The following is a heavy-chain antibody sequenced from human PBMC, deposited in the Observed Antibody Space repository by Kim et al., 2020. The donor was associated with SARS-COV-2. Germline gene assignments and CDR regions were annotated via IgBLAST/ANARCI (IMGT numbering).Heavy chain of an antibody. J-gene: IGHJ4*02. CDR2: IKSKTDGGTT. V-gene: IGHV3-15*01. D-gene: IGHD3-9*01. Sequence: GGSLRLSCAASGFTFSNAWMSWVRQAPGKGLEWVGRIKSKTDGGTTDYAAPVKGRFTISRDDSKNTLYLQMNSLKTEDTAVYYCTTDVWSPGYDILTGYYNVPLFDYWGQGTLVTVSS. CDR1: GFTFSNAW. CDR3: TTDVWSPGYDILTGYYNVPLFDY.